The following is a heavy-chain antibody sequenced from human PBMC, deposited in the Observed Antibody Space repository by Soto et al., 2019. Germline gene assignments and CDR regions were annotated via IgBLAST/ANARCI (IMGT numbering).Heavy chain of an antibody. CDR1: GASISSSDYS. Sequence: SETLSLTRTVSGASISSSDYSWGWVRQSPGKGLEWIGNISYSGSTYYNPSLKSRVSLSVDTSKSQFSLTLNFVTAADTAVYYCATPSSVMTASGIVYWGQGTLVTVSS. V-gene: IGHV4-39*01. D-gene: IGHD6-13*01. J-gene: IGHJ4*02. CDR3: ATPSSVMTASGIVY. CDR2: ISYSGST.